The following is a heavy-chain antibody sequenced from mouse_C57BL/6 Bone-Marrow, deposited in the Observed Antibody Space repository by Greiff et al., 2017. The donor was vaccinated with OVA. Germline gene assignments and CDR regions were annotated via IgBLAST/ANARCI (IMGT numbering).Heavy chain of an antibody. V-gene: IGHV1-69*01. CDR2: IDPSDSYT. CDR1: GYTFTSYW. D-gene: IGHD2-4*01. J-gene: IGHJ3*01. Sequence: VQLQQPGAELVMPGASVKLSCKASGYTFTSYWMHWVKQRPGQGLEWIGEIDPSDSYTNYHQKFNGKSTLTVDKSASTAYMQLSSLTSEDSAVYYCARGDYDAAWFAYRGQGTLVTVSA. CDR3: ARGDYDAAWFAY.